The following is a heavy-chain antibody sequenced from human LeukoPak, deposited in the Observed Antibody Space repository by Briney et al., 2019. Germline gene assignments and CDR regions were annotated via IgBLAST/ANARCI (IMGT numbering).Heavy chain of an antibody. V-gene: IGHV3-48*03. CDR3: AKTMVKFYCGGDCAKDY. CDR1: GFTFSSYE. CDR2: ISSSGSTI. D-gene: IGHD2-21*02. Sequence: PGGSLRLSCAASGFTFSSYEMNWVRQAPGKGLEWVSYISSSGSTISYADSVKGRFTISRDNSKNTLYLQMNSLRAEDTAVYYCAKTMVKFYCGGDCAKDYWGQGTLVTVSS. J-gene: IGHJ4*02.